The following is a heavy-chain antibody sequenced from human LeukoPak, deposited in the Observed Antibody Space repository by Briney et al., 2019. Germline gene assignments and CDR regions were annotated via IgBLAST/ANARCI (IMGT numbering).Heavy chain of an antibody. J-gene: IGHJ4*02. CDR1: GFTFSSYA. V-gene: IGHV3-23*01. CDR2: ISGSGGST. CDR3: AKEGYSYYYFDY. D-gene: IGHD5-18*01. Sequence: PGGSLRLSXAASGFTFSSYAMSWVRQAPGKGMEWVSAISGSGGSTYYADSVKGRFTISRDNSKNTLYLQMNSLRAEDTAVYYCAKEGYSYYYFDYWGQGTLVTVSS.